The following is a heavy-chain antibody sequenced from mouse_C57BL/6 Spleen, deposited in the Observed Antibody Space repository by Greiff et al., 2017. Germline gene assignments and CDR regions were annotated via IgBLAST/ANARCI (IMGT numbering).Heavy chain of an antibody. CDR1: GYTFTDYN. CDR3: SPFYGYADFDV. V-gene: IGHV1-39*01. Sequence: EVQLQESGPELVKPGASVKISCKASGYTFTDYNMNWVKQSTGQSLEWIGVINPNYGTTCYNQKFKGKATLTVDKSSSTAYMQLISLTSEDSADYYSSPFYGYADFDVWGTGTTVTVSS. J-gene: IGHJ1*03. CDR2: INPNYGTT. D-gene: IGHD2-9*01.